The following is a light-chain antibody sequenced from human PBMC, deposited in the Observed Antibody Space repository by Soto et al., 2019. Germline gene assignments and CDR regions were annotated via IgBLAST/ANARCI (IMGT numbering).Light chain of an antibody. CDR3: QVWDSSSDHPVV. J-gene: IGLJ6*01. Sequence: SSELTQPPSVSVAPGKTARITCGGNNIGSKSVHWYQQKPGQAPVLVIYYDSDRPSGIPERFSGSNSGNTATLTISRVEAGDEADYYCQVWDSSSDHPVVFGSGTQLTVL. V-gene: IGLV3-21*04. CDR1: NIGSKS. CDR2: YDS.